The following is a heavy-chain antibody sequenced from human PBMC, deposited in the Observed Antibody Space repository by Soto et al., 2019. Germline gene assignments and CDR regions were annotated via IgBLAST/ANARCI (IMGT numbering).Heavy chain of an antibody. CDR3: ASRYSGSPSDAFDI. V-gene: IGHV1-18*01. CDR1: GYTFTSYG. D-gene: IGHD1-26*01. Sequence: ASVKVSCKASGYTFTSYGISRVRQAPGQGLEWMGWISAYNGNTNYAQKLQGRVTMTTDTSTSTAYMELRSLRSDDTAVYYCASRYSGSPSDAFDIWGQGTMVTVSS. CDR2: ISAYNGNT. J-gene: IGHJ3*02.